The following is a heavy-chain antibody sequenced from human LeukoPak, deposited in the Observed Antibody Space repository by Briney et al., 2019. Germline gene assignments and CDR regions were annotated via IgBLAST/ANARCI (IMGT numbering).Heavy chain of an antibody. CDR3: ARVFEYSGSYLVGPEKIYYFDY. J-gene: IGHJ4*02. Sequence: SVKVSCKASGFTFTSSAMQWVRQARGQRLEWIGWIVVGSGNTNYAQKFQERVTITRDMSTSTAYMELSSLRSEDTAVYYCARVFEYSGSYLVGPEKIYYFDYWGQGTLVTVSS. V-gene: IGHV1-58*02. CDR1: GFTFTSSA. D-gene: IGHD1-26*01. CDR2: IVVGSGNT.